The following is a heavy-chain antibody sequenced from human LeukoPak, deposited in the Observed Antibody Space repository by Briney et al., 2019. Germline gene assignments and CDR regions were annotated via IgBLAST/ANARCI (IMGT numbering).Heavy chain of an antibody. D-gene: IGHD3-22*01. CDR1: GYTFTCYY. Sequence: ASVKVSCKASGYTFTCYYMHWVGQAHGQGLEWMGRINHNSGGTNYAQKFQVRVTVTSDTSISTAYMELSRLRSDDTAVYSCASRYYYDSSGYFDYWGQGTLVTVSS. CDR3: ASRYYYDSSGYFDY. J-gene: IGHJ4*02. CDR2: INHNSGGT. V-gene: IGHV1-2*06.